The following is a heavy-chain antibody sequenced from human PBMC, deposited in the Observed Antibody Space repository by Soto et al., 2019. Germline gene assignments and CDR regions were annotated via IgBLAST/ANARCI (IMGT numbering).Heavy chain of an antibody. CDR3: ARESEDLTSNFDY. CDR1: GFTFTRYS. V-gene: IGHV3-21*06. J-gene: IGHJ4*02. Sequence: GGSLRLSCAASGFTFTRYSMNWVRQAPGKGLEWVSSISSTTNYIYYGNSMKGRFTISRDNAKNSLYLEMNSLRAEDTAVYYCARESEDLTSNFDYWGQGTLVTVSS. CDR2: ISSTTNYI.